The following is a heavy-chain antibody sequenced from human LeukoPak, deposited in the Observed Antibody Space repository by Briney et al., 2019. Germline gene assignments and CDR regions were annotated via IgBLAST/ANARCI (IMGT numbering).Heavy chain of an antibody. V-gene: IGHV4-4*09. J-gene: IGHJ4*02. Sequence: SSETLSLTCTVSGGSISSYYWSWIRQPPGKGLEWIGYIYTSGSTNYNPSLKSRVTISVDTSKNQFSLKLSSVTAADTAVYYCARGGSVFAYFFDYWGQGTLVTVSS. D-gene: IGHD3-10*01. CDR1: GGSISSYY. CDR3: ARGGSVFAYFFDY. CDR2: IYTSGST.